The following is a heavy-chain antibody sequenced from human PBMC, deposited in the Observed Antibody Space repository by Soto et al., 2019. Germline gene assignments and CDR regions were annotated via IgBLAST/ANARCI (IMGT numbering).Heavy chain of an antibody. CDR1: GGSISSYY. Sequence: PSETLSLTCTVSGGSISSYYWSWIRQPPGKGLEWIGYIYYSGSTNYNPSLKSRVTISVDTSKNRFSLKLSSVTAADTAVYYCARSQYYGSGSYFFDDWGQGTLVTVSS. V-gene: IGHV4-59*01. D-gene: IGHD3-10*01. CDR3: ARSQYYGSGSYFFDD. J-gene: IGHJ4*02. CDR2: IYYSGST.